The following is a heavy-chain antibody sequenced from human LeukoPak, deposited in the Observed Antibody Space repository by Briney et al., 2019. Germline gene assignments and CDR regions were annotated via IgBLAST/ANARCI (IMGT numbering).Heavy chain of an antibody. D-gene: IGHD1-1*01. J-gene: IGHJ6*03. CDR3: ARDLVLTTGTIYYMDV. V-gene: IGHV1-2*02. CDR2: INPNSGGT. CDR1: GYTFTGYY. Sequence: ASVKVSCKASGYTFTGYYMHWVRQAPGQGLEWMGWINPNSGGTNYAKKFQGRVTMTRDTSISTAYMELSRLRSDDTAVYYCARDLVLTTGTIYYMDVWGKGTTVTVSS.